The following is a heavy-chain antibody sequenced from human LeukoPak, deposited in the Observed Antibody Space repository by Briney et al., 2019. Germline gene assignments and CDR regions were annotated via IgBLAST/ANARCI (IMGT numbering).Heavy chain of an antibody. Sequence: ASVKVSCKASGYTFTSYDINWVRQATGQGLEWMGWMNPNSGNTGYAQKFQGRVTMTRNTSISTAYMELSSLRSEDTAVYYCARDRPNSSGWYGAGPDAFDIWGQGTMVTVSS. CDR3: ARDRPNSSGWYGAGPDAFDI. CDR1: GYTFTSYD. V-gene: IGHV1-8*01. J-gene: IGHJ3*02. D-gene: IGHD6-19*01. CDR2: MNPNSGNT.